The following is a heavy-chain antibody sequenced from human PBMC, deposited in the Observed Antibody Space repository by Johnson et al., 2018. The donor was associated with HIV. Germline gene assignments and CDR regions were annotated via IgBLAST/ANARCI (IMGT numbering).Heavy chain of an antibody. D-gene: IGHD1-26*01. Sequence: VQLVESGGGLVQPGRTLRLSCAASGFTFNDYAMHWVREAPGKGLEWVSGIRWNSGSTGYADSVKGRFTISRDNAKKSLYLEMNSLTTEDTAVYYCASLDAFDIWGQGTMVTVSS. CDR3: ASLDAFDI. V-gene: IGHV3-9*01. CDR1: GFTFNDYA. J-gene: IGHJ3*02. CDR2: IRWNSGST.